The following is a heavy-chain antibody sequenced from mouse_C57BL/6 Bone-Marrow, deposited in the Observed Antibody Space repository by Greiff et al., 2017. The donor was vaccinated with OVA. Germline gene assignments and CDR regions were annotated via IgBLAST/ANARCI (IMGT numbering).Heavy chain of an antibody. V-gene: IGHV1-78*01. J-gene: IGHJ4*01. D-gene: IGHD1-1*01. CDR2: IYPRDGST. Sequence: VQLQQSDAELVKPGASVKISCKVSGYTFTDHTIHWMKQRPEQGLEWIGCIYPRDGSTKYNEKFKGKATLTADKSSSTAYMQLNSLTSEDSAVYCCAKEGGSSPPYAMDYWGQGTSVTVSS. CDR1: GYTFTDHT. CDR3: AKEGGSSPPYAMDY.